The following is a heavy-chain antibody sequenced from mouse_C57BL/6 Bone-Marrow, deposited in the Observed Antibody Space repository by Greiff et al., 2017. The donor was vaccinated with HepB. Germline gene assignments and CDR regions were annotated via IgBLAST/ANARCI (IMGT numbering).Heavy chain of an antibody. D-gene: IGHD1-1*01. Sequence: EVKLQESGAELVRPGASVKLSCTASGYNFTDYYMHWVKQRPEQGLEWIGWIDPENGDTEYDSKFQGKATITADKSSNTAYLQLSSLTSEDTAVYYCTADLSTTVVDGWGQGTTLTVSS. J-gene: IGHJ2*01. CDR1: GYNFTDYY. V-gene: IGHV14-4*01. CDR2: IDPENGDT. CDR3: TADLSTTVVDG.